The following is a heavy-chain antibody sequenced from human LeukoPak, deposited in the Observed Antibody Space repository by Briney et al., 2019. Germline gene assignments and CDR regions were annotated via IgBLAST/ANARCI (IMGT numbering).Heavy chain of an antibody. CDR1: GFTFSSYA. Sequence: PGGPLRLSCAASGFTFSSYAMSWVRQAPGKGLEWVSAISGSGGSTYYADSVKGRFTISRDNPKNTLYLQMNSLRAEDTAVYYCVRPTTGPYYFDYWGQGTLVTVSS. CDR2: ISGSGGST. V-gene: IGHV3-23*01. CDR3: VRPTTGPYYFDY. D-gene: IGHD1-14*01. J-gene: IGHJ4*02.